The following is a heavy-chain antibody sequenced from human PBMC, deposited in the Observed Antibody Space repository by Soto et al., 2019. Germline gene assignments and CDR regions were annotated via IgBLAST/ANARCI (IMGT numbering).Heavy chain of an antibody. CDR3: ANQGELSLYLLDY. CDR1: GFTFSSYA. Sequence: GGSLRLSCAASGFTFSSYAMHWVRQAPGKGLEWVAVISYDGSNKYYADSVKGRFTISRDNSKNTLYLQMNSLRAEDTAXYYCANQGELSLYLLDYWGQGTLVTVSS. CDR2: ISYDGSNK. V-gene: IGHV3-30-3*01. D-gene: IGHD3-16*02. J-gene: IGHJ4*02.